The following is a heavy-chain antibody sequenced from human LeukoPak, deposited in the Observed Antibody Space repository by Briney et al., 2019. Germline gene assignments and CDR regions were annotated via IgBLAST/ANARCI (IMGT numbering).Heavy chain of an antibody. J-gene: IGHJ4*02. CDR1: GYTFTSYG. Sequence: AASVKVSCKASGYTFTSYGISWVRQAPGQGLEWMGWISAYNGNTNYAQKLQGRVTMTTDTSTSTAYMELRSLRSDDTAVYYCARAITMVRGVVFDYWSQGTLVTVSS. CDR3: ARAITMVRGVVFDY. D-gene: IGHD3-10*01. V-gene: IGHV1-18*01. CDR2: ISAYNGNT.